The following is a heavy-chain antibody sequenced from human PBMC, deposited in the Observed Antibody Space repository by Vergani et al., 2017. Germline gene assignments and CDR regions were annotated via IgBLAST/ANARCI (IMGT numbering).Heavy chain of an antibody. Sequence: EVQLVESGGGLVQPGGSLSLSCAASEFTFSNYAMNWVRQAPGKGLEWVSGIRGSGVSAYYTDSVKGRFTIARDNSKNMLFLQMNNLRTEDTAIYYCAKARDPNCKGGNCYSYYYGLDLWGQGTTVTVSS. J-gene: IGHJ6*02. CDR3: AKARDPNCKGGNCYSYYYGLDL. CDR1: EFTFSNYA. CDR2: IRGSGVSA. D-gene: IGHD2-21*01. V-gene: IGHV3-23*04.